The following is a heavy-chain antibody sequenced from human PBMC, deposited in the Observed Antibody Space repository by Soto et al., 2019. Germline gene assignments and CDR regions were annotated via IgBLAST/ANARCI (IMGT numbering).Heavy chain of an antibody. V-gene: IGHV3-30*18. CDR1: GFTFSSYG. J-gene: IGHJ4*02. CDR2: ISYDGSNK. CDR3: AKDRWFGESTYYFDY. Sequence: SLRLSCAASGFTFSSYGMHWVRQAPGKGLEWVAVISYDGSNKYYADSVKGRFTISRDNSKNTLYLQMNSLRAEDTAVYYCAKDRWFGESTYYFDYWGQGTLVTV. D-gene: IGHD3-10*01.